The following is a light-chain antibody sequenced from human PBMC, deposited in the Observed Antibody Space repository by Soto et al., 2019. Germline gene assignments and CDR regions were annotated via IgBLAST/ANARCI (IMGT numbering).Light chain of an antibody. CDR3: QQYGRSWT. J-gene: IGKJ1*01. CDR1: ESVSNY. V-gene: IGKV3-20*01. CDR2: GAS. Sequence: TQSPATLSLAPGERVTLSCRASESVSNYLAWYQQKPGQAPRLLIYGASTRATGIADRFSGGGSGTDFTLTISRLEPEDFAVYHCQQYGRSWTFGQGTKVDI.